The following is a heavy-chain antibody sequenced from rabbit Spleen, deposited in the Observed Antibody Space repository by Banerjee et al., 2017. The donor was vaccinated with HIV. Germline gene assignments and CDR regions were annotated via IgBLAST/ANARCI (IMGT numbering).Heavy chain of an antibody. CDR2: IYTGSSGST. V-gene: IGHV1S40*01. CDR1: GFFFSSSYY. J-gene: IGHJ6*01. D-gene: IGHD8-1*01. CDR3: ARDAGSSFSTYGMDL. Sequence: QSLEESGGGLVQPEGSLTLTCTASGFFFSSSYYMCWVRQAPGKGLEWIACIYTGSSGSTYYASWAKGRFTCSKTSSTTVTLQMTSLTAADTATYFCARDAGSSFSTYGMDLWGPGTLVTVS.